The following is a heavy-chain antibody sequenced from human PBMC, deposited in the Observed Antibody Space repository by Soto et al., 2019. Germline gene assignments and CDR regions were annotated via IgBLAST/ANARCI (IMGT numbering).Heavy chain of an antibody. CDR2: IYYSGST. J-gene: IGHJ4*02. Sequence: PSETLSLTCTVSGGSISSGDYYWSWIRQPPGKGLEWIGYIYYSGSTYYNPSLKSRVTISVDTSKNQFSLKLSSVTAADTAVYYCARGINAAAPGTLSYWGPGTLVTVSS. CDR1: GGSISSGDYY. D-gene: IGHD6-13*01. CDR3: ARGINAAAPGTLSY. V-gene: IGHV4-30-4*02.